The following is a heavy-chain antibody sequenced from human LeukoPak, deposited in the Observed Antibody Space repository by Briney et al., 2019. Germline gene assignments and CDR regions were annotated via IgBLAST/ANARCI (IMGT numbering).Heavy chain of an antibody. V-gene: IGHV1-24*01. D-gene: IGHD2-15*01. CDR3: ATTVKRPGVVVADNWFDP. J-gene: IGHJ5*02. CDR1: GYTLTELS. Sequence: ASVKVSCKVSGYTLTELSMHWVRQAPGKGLEWMGGFDPEDGETIYAQKFQGRVTMTEDTSTDTAYMELSSLRSEDTAVHYCATTVKRPGVVVADNWFDPWGQGTLVTVSS. CDR2: FDPEDGET.